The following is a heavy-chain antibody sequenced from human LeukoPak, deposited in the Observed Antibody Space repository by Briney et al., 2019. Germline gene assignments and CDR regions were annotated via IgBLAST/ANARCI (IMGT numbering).Heavy chain of an antibody. J-gene: IGHJ4*02. CDR3: ATGERITGGKHDY. V-gene: IGHV1-24*01. CDR1: GYTLTELS. Sequence: ASVTVSCTVSGYTLTELSMHWVRQAPGKGLEWMGGFDPEDGETIYAQKFQGRVTMTEDTSTDTAYMELSSLRSEDTAVYYCATGERITGGKHDYWGQGTLVTVSS. CDR2: FDPEDGET. D-gene: IGHD1-20*01.